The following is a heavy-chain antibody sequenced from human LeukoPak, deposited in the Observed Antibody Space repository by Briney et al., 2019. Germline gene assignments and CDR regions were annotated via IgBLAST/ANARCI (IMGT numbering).Heavy chain of an antibody. CDR3: AKSPDIYGDYDGENY. CDR1: GFTLSSYA. J-gene: IGHJ4*02. Sequence: GGSLRLSCAASGFTLSSYAMSWVRQAPGKGLEWVSAISGSGGSTYYADSVKGRFTISRDNSKNTLYLQMNSLRAEDTAVYYCAKSPDIYGDYDGENYWGQGTLVTVSS. CDR2: ISGSGGST. D-gene: IGHD4-17*01. V-gene: IGHV3-23*01.